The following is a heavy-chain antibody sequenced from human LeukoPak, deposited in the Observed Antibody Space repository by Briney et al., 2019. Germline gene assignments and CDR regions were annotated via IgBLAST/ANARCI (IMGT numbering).Heavy chain of an antibody. J-gene: IGHJ5*02. CDR3: ARVVLWFGEWGWFDP. V-gene: IGHV1-18*01. Sequence: ASVKVSCRASGYTFTNYGISWVRQAPGQGLEWMGWISVYNGNINYAQMLQDRVTMTTDTSTNTAYMELRSLRSDDTAVYYCARVVLWFGEWGWFDPWGQGTLVTVSS. D-gene: IGHD3-10*01. CDR1: GYTFTNYG. CDR2: ISVYNGNI.